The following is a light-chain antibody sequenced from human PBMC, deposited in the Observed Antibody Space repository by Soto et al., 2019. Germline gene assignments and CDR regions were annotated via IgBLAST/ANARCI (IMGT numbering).Light chain of an antibody. V-gene: IGLV2-14*01. CDR3: SSYTSSSVV. Sequence: QSALTQPASVSGSPGQSITISCTGTSSDVGGYNYVSWYQQHPGKAPKLMIYDVSNRPSGVSNRFSGSKSGNTASLTISGLQAEYEADYYCSSYTSSSVVFGGGTQLTVL. CDR2: DVS. J-gene: IGLJ2*01. CDR1: SSDVGGYNY.